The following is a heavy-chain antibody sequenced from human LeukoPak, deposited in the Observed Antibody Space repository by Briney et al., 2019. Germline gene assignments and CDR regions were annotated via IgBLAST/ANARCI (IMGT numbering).Heavy chain of an antibody. CDR1: GYSFTSYW. D-gene: IGHD2-2*01. CDR3: AREGYCSSTSCYAGIEYNWFDP. J-gene: IGHJ5*02. CDR2: INTNTGNP. V-gene: IGHV7-4-1*02. Sequence: GESLKISCKGSGYSFTSYWIGWVRQAPGQGLEWMGWINTNTGNPTYAQGFTGRFVFSLDTSVSTAYLQISSLKAEDTAVYYCAREGYCSSTSCYAGIEYNWFDPWGQGTLVTVSS.